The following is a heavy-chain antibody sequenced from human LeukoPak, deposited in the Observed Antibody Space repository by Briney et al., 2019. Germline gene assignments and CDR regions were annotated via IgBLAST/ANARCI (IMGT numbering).Heavy chain of an antibody. Sequence: GGSLKLSCAACGFTFSGSAMHWVRQASGKGLEWVGRIRSKANSYATAYAASVKGRFTISRDDSKNTAYLQMNSLKTEDTAVYYCTRPVYSSSWLADYWGQGTLVTVSS. CDR1: GFTFSGSA. J-gene: IGHJ4*02. CDR3: TRPVYSSSWLADY. CDR2: IRSKANSYAT. D-gene: IGHD6-13*01. V-gene: IGHV3-73*01.